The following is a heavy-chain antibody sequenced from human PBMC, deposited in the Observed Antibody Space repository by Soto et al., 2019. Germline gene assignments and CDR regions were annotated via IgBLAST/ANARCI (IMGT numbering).Heavy chain of an antibody. CDR2: IYYSGSS. Sequence: PSETLSLTCTVSGGSISGYYWSCIRQPPGKGLEWIGYIYYSGSSKYNPSLKRRVTISADTSKNQFSLKLTSVTAADTAVYYCARGGYSSGWNNYFDSWGQGTLVTVSS. J-gene: IGHJ4*02. D-gene: IGHD6-19*01. CDR3: ARGGYSSGWNNYFDS. CDR1: GGSISGYY. V-gene: IGHV4-59*01.